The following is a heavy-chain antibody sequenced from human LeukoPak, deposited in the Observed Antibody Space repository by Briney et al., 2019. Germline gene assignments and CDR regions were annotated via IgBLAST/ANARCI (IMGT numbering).Heavy chain of an antibody. J-gene: IGHJ6*02. D-gene: IGHD1-26*01. Sequence: ASVKVSCKASGYTFTGYYMHWVRQAPGQGLEWMGWINPNSGGTNYALKFQGRVTMTRDTSISTAYMELSRLRSDDTAVYYCASRSPRVAMDVWGQGTTVTVSS. CDR1: GYTFTGYY. V-gene: IGHV1-2*02. CDR3: ASRSPRVAMDV. CDR2: INPNSGGT.